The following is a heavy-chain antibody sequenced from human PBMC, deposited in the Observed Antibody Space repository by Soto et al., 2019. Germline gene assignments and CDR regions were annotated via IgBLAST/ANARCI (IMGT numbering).Heavy chain of an antibody. D-gene: IGHD2-21*02. CDR2: IYHSGST. Sequence: SETLSLTCAVSGGSISSGGYSWSWIRQPPGKGLEWIGYIYHSGSTYYNPSLKSRVTISVDRSKNQFSLKLSPVTAADTAVYYCASTYCGGDCYSRLGAFDIWGQGTMVTVSS. CDR3: ASTYCGGDCYSRLGAFDI. V-gene: IGHV4-30-2*01. J-gene: IGHJ3*02. CDR1: GGSISSGGYS.